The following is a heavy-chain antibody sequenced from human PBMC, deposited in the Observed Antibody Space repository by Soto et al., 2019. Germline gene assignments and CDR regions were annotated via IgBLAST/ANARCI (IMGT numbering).Heavy chain of an antibody. CDR2: IYYSGST. V-gene: IGHV4-61*01. J-gene: IGHJ6*02. CDR3: ARHRNYYYYGMDV. Sequence: PSETLSLTCTVSGDSVSSSSYYWSWIRQPPGKGLEWIGYIYYSGSTNYNPSLKSRVTISVDTSKNQFSLNLSSVTAADTAVYYCARHRNYYYYGMDVWGQGTTVTVSS. CDR1: GDSVSSSSYY.